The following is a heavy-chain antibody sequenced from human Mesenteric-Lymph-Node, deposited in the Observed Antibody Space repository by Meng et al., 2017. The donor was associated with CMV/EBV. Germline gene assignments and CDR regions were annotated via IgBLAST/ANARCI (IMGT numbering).Heavy chain of an antibody. Sequence: SETLSLTCTVSGGSISSGGYYWSWIRQHPGKGLEWIGYIYYSGSTYYNPSLKSRVTISVDTSKNQFSLKLSSVTAADTAVYYCARDGATSGWSFWFDPWGQGTLVTVSS. CDR3: ARDGATSGWSFWFDP. CDR2: IYYSGST. CDR1: GGSISSGGYY. J-gene: IGHJ5*02. V-gene: IGHV4-31*03. D-gene: IGHD6-19*01.